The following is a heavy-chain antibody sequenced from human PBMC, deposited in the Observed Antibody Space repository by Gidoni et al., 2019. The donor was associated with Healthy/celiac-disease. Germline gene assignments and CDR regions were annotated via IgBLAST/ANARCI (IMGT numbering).Heavy chain of an antibody. V-gene: IGHV3-21*01. J-gene: IGHJ4*02. D-gene: IGHD3-9*01. CDR3: ARKGYDILTGYRGGFDY. Sequence: EVQLVESGGGLVKPGGSLRLSCAASGFTFSSYSMNWVRQAPGKGLEWVSSISSSSSYIYYADSVKGRFTISRDNAKNSLYLQMNSLRAEDTAVYYCARKGYDILTGYRGGFDYWGQGTLVTVSS. CDR1: GFTFSSYS. CDR2: ISSSSSYI.